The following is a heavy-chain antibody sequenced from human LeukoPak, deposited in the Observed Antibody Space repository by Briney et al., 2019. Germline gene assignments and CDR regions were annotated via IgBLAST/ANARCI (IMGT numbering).Heavy chain of an antibody. J-gene: IGHJ4*02. CDR3: ARGRGRWLQLDRAVFDY. D-gene: IGHD5-24*01. V-gene: IGHV4-34*01. CDR2: INHSGST. Sequence: SETLSLTCAVYGGSFSGYYWSWIRQPLGKGLEWIGEINHSGSTNYNPSLKSRVTISVDTSKNQFSLKLSSVTAADTAVYYCARGRGRWLQLDRAVFDYWGQGTLVTVSS. CDR1: GGSFSGYY.